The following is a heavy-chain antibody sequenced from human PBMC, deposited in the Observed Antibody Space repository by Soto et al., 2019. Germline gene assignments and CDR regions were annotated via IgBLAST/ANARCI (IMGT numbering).Heavy chain of an antibody. CDR3: ARLSGTIAAAGTLRPKLKNWFDP. D-gene: IGHD6-13*01. CDR2: INPSGDSR. J-gene: IGHJ5*02. V-gene: IGHV1-46*01. Sequence: ASVKVSCKASGFSFSDYFMHWVRQAPGQGLEWMGIINPSGDSRNYAQKFQGRVTMTRDTSTSTVYMELSSLRSEDTAVYYCARLSGTIAAAGTLRPKLKNWFDPWGQGTLVTVSS. CDR1: GFSFSDYF.